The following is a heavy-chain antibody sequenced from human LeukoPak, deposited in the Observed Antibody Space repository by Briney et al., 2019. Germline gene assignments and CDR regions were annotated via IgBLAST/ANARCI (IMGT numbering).Heavy chain of an antibody. J-gene: IGHJ5*02. CDR3: AKDGYGDYEVWFDP. CDR2: ISGSGGST. V-gene: IGHV3-23*01. CDR1: GFTFNTYH. D-gene: IGHD4-17*01. Sequence: GGSLRPSCATSGFTFNTYHMNWVRQAPGKGLEWVSAISGSGGSTYYADSVKGRFTISRDNSKNTLYLQMNSLRAEDTAVYYCAKDGYGDYEVWFDPWGQGTLVTVSS.